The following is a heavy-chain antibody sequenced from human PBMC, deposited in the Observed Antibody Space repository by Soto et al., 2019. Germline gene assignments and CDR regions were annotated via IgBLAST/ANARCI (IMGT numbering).Heavy chain of an antibody. Sequence: SETLSLTCTVSGGSISDNYWTWIRRPAGTGLEWIGRIHGSGSTSYNPSLKTRLTMSVDTSNKQISLSLKSVTAADTAVYYCARDIQSATMNRGVPLAYQSFDPRGHGPLVTVSS. CDR3: ARDIQSATMNRGVPLAYQSFDP. CDR2: IHGSGST. D-gene: IGHD3-10*01. V-gene: IGHV4-4*07. CDR1: GGSISDNY. J-gene: IGHJ5*02.